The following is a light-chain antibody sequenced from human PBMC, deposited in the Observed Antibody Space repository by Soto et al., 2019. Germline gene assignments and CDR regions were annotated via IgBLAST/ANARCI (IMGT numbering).Light chain of an antibody. CDR1: SSDIGGYKY. V-gene: IGLV2-14*01. CDR3: SSYSSGSTLGV. CDR2: EVN. Sequence: QSALTQPASVSGSPGQSITISCTGTSSDIGGYKYVSWYQHHPGKVPQLIIYEVNNRPSGVSNRFSGSKSGNTASLTISGLQAEDEAVYYCSSYSSGSTLGVFGVGTKLTVL. J-gene: IGLJ3*02.